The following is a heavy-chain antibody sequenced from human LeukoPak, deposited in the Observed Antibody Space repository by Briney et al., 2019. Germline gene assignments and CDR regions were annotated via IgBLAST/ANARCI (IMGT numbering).Heavy chain of an antibody. CDR2: ISYDGSNK. J-gene: IGHJ4*02. Sequence: GGSLRLSCATSGFTFSNYGVHWVRQAPGKGLEWVAFISYDGSNKYYVDSVKGRFTISRDNAKNTLYLQMNSLRAEDTAVYYCARDWGSYYYDSSGYLDYWGQGTLVTVSS. CDR3: ARDWGSYYYDSSGYLDY. V-gene: IGHV3-30*03. CDR1: GFTFSNYG. D-gene: IGHD3-22*01.